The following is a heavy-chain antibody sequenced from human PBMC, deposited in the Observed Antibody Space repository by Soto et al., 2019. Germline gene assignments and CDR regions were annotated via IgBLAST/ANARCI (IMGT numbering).Heavy chain of an antibody. V-gene: IGHV3-66*01. CDR3: AREVRVGGFAFDI. Sequence: GGSLRLSCAVSGFTVSSNYMNWVRQAPGKGLEWVSFIYSGGNTYYADSVKGRFTISRDNSKNMLYLQMNSLRVEDTAVYYCAREVRVGGFAFDIWGQGTMVT. CDR1: GFTVSSNY. D-gene: IGHD1-26*01. CDR2: IYSGGNT. J-gene: IGHJ3*02.